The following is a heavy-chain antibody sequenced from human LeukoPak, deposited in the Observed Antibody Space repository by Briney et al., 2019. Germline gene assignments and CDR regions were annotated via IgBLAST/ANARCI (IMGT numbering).Heavy chain of an antibody. D-gene: IGHD6-13*01. CDR3: ARRRNPLAAAAYFDY. CDR2: IYYSGST. V-gene: IGHV4-39*07. Sequence: SETLSLTCTVSGGSISSSSYYWGWIRQPPGKGLEWIGSIYYSGSTYYNPSLKSRVTISVDTSKNQFSLKLSSVTAADTAVYYCARRRNPLAAAAYFDYWGQGTLVTVSS. J-gene: IGHJ4*02. CDR1: GGSISSSSYY.